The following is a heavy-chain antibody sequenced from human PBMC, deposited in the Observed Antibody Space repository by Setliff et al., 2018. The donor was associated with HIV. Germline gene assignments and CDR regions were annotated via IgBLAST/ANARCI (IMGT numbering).Heavy chain of an antibody. CDR3: ARDTGVNVAPDGRGYHTFDL. J-gene: IGHJ3*01. CDR2: IYHRGGT. D-gene: IGHD2-8*02. Sequence: SETLSLTCSVSGSSISSNSYWWAWIRQPPGKGLEYIGTIYHRGGTFNNPSLKSRVVTSVDTSKNQFSLKLTSVTAADTATYYCARDTGVNVAPDGRGYHTFDLWGRGTMVTVSS. V-gene: IGHV4-38-2*02. CDR1: GSSISSNSY.